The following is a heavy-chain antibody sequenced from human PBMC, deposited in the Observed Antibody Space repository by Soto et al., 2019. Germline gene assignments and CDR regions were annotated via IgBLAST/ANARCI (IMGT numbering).Heavy chain of an antibody. Sequence: SETLSLTCTVSGGSISSYYWSWIRQPPGKGLEWIGYIYYSGSTNYNPSLKSRVTISVDTSKNQFSLKLSSVTAADTAVYYCARIQGRYYDFWSGVNWFEPWGQGTLVTVSS. V-gene: IGHV4-59*01. J-gene: IGHJ5*02. CDR2: IYYSGST. CDR1: GGSISSYY. CDR3: ARIQGRYYDFWSGVNWFEP. D-gene: IGHD3-3*01.